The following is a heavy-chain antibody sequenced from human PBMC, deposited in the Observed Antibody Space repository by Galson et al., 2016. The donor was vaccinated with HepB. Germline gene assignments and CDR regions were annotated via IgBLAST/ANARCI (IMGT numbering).Heavy chain of an antibody. D-gene: IGHD5-24*01. V-gene: IGHV5-51*01. J-gene: IGHJ4*02. CDR3: ARQSRDANSGSIGDF. CDR2: IYPGDSDS. CDR1: GYSFSNYW. Sequence: QSGAEVKKPGESLRISCKGSGYSFSNYWIGWVRQMPGKGLEWMGAIYPGDSDSRYNPSFQGQVTISADKSINTAYLQWSGLKASDTAIYYCARQSRDANSGSIGDFWGQGTLVTVSS.